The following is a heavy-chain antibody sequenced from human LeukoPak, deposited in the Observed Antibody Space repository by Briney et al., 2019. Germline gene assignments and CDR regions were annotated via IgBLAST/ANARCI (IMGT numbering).Heavy chain of an antibody. CDR2: FDPEGGET. CDR1: GYTLTELS. D-gene: IGHD3-3*01. CDR3: ATDSKGPLRFLEWSDYYYYYMDV. Sequence: ASVKVSCKVSGYTLTELSMHWVRQAPGKGLEWMGGFDPEGGETIYAQKFQGRVTMTEDTSTDTAYMELSSLRSEDTAVYYCATDSKGPLRFLEWSDYYYYYMDVWGKGTTVTVSS. V-gene: IGHV1-24*01. J-gene: IGHJ6*03.